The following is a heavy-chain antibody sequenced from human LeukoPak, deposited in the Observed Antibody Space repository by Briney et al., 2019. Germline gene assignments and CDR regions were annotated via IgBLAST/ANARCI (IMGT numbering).Heavy chain of an antibody. Sequence: SETLSLTCAVYGGSFSGYYWSWIRQPPGKGLEWIGEINHSGSTNYNPSLKSRVTISVDTSKNQFSLKLSSVTAADTAVYYCARGVRYYDSTLPPLVAFDIWGQGTMVTVSS. CDR1: GGSFSGYY. D-gene: IGHD3-22*01. CDR3: ARGVRYYDSTLPPLVAFDI. J-gene: IGHJ3*02. CDR2: INHSGST. V-gene: IGHV4-34*01.